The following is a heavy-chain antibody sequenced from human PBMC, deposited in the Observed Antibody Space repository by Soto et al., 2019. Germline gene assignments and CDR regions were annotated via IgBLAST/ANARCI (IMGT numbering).Heavy chain of an antibody. V-gene: IGHV3-53*01. CDR3: TRDQSIVGATGGAYFYYGMDV. D-gene: IGHD1-26*01. J-gene: IGHJ6*02. CDR1: GVSVSSNY. Sequence: VGSLRLSCEVSGVSVSSNYISWVRQAPGKGLEWVSVLFSGGSTYYADSVQGRFTISRDTSKSTVYLQMHSLTAEGTAVYYCTRDQSIVGATGGAYFYYGMDVWGQGTTVTVSS. CDR2: LFSGGST.